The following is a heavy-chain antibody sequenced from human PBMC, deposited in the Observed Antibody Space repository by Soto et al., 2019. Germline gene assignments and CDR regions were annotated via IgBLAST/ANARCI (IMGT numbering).Heavy chain of an antibody. CDR2: VSYDGSKA. J-gene: IGHJ4*02. CDR1: GLTFSDYG. CDR3: AKGCSGYIKVWYLFDY. V-gene: IGHV3-30*18. D-gene: IGHD6-13*01. Sequence: PGGSLRLSCAASGLTFSDYGMHWVRQAPGKGLEWVAAVSYDGSKAYYADSVEGRFTISRDNSKNTLYLQMNSLRAEDTAVYFCAKGCSGYIKVWYLFDYWGKGTLVTVAS.